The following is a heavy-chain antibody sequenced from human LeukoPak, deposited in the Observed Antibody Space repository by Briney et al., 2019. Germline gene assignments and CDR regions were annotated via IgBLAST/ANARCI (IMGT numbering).Heavy chain of an antibody. Sequence: GGSLGLSCAASGFTFSSYEMNWVRQAPGKGLEWVSYISSSGSTIYYADSVKGRFTISRDNAKNSLYLQMNSLRAEDTAVYYCARGGSGSYYNPPFDYWGQGTLVTVSS. CDR1: GFTFSSYE. J-gene: IGHJ4*02. D-gene: IGHD3-10*01. CDR2: ISSSGSTI. CDR3: ARGGSGSYYNPPFDY. V-gene: IGHV3-48*03.